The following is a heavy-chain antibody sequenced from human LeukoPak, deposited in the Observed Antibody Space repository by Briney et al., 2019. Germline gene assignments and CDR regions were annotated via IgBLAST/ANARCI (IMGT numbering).Heavy chain of an antibody. Sequence: ASVKVSCKASGYTFTGYYMHWVRQAPGQGLEWMGWINPNSGGTNYAQKFQGRVTMTRDTSISTAYMELSRLRSDDTAVYYCARDLEYCSSTSCYEGDYYYMDVWGKGTTVTVSS. CDR1: GYTFTGYY. CDR3: ARDLEYCSSTSCYEGDYYYMDV. J-gene: IGHJ6*03. D-gene: IGHD2-2*01. CDR2: INPNSGGT. V-gene: IGHV1-2*02.